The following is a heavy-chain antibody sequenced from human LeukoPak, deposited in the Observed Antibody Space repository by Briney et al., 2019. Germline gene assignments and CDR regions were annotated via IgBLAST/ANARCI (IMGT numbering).Heavy chain of an antibody. D-gene: IGHD6-13*01. CDR1: GGSISSSSYY. V-gene: IGHV4-61*02. CDR2: IYTSGST. Sequence: SETLSLTCTVSGGSISSSSYYWGWIRQPAGKGLEWIGRIYTSGSTNYNPSLKSRVTMSVDTSKNQFSLKLSSVTAADTAVYYCARDGSSWYAFDIWGQGTMVTVSS. J-gene: IGHJ3*02. CDR3: ARDGSSWYAFDI.